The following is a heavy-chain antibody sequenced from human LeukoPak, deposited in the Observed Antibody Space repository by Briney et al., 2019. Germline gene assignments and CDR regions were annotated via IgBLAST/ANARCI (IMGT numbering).Heavy chain of an antibody. J-gene: IGHJ3*02. CDR2: INPNSGGT. V-gene: IGHV1-2*02. CDR1: GYTFTGYY. CDR3: ARNIWFGESSDAFDI. D-gene: IGHD3-10*01. Sequence: GASVKVSCKASGYTFTGYYMHWVRQAPGQGLEWMGWINPNSGGTNYAQKFQGRVTMTRDTSISTAYMELSRLRSDDTAVYYCARNIWFGESSDAFDIWGQGTVVTVSS.